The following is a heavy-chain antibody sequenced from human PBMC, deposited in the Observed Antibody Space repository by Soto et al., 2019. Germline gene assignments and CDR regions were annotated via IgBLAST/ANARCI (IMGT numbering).Heavy chain of an antibody. V-gene: IGHV3-53*01. CDR2: ILTGGDT. J-gene: IGHJ4*02. CDR3: ARGYRRFGESYYFDY. Sequence: PGGSLRLSCATSGFTVSSSYMSWVRQAPGMGLEWVSVILTGGDTYYADSVKGRFTVSRDTSQNTVYLQMNSLRGEDTATYYCARGYRRFGESYYFDYWGQGTLVT. D-gene: IGHD3-10*01. CDR1: GFTVSSSY.